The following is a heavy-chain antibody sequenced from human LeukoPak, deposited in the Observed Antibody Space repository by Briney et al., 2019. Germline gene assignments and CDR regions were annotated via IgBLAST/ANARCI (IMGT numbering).Heavy chain of an antibody. V-gene: IGHV1-18*04. CDR2: ITAYNDNT. J-gene: IGHJ4*02. Sequence: ASVKVSCKASGYTFTSYGISWVRQAPGQGLEWMGWITAYNDNTYYAQKLQGRVTMTTDTSTSTAYMELRSLRSDDTAVCYCARDSSGWYGEFDYWGQGTLVTVS. CDR3: ARDSSGWYGEFDY. D-gene: IGHD6-19*01. CDR1: GYTFTSYG.